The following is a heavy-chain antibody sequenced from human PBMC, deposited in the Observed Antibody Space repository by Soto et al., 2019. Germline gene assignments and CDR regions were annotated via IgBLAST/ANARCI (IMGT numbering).Heavy chain of an antibody. CDR3: ARTEVVTAMEAYYGMDV. CDR1: GGTFSSYA. V-gene: IGHV1-69*06. J-gene: IGHJ6*02. D-gene: IGHD2-21*02. Sequence: QVQLVQSGAEVKKPGSSVKVSCKASGGTFSSYAISWVRQAPGQGLEWMGGIIPIFGTANYAQKFQGRVTITADKSTSTAYMERSSLRAEDTAVYYCARTEVVTAMEAYYGMDVWGQGTTVTVSS. CDR2: IIPIFGTA.